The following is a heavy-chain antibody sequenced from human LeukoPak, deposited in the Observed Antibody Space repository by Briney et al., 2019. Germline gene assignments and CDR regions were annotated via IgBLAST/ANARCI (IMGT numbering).Heavy chain of an antibody. D-gene: IGHD3-22*01. V-gene: IGHV4-59*01. CDR3: ARAAGYYYDSSGYYYYDY. J-gene: IGHJ4*02. CDR1: GGSISSYY. CDR2: IYYSGST. Sequence: SETLSFTCTVSGGSISSYYWSWIRQPPGKGLEWIGYIYYSGSTNYNPSLKSRVTISVDTSKNQFSLKLSSVTAADTAVYYCARAAGYYYDSSGYYYYDYWGQGTLVTVSS.